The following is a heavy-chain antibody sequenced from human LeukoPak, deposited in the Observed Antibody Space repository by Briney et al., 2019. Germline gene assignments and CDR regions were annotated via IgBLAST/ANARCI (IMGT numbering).Heavy chain of an antibody. D-gene: IGHD3-3*01. Sequence: GTSVKVSCKASGYTFTSYAMNWVRQAPGQGLEWMGRINTNTGNPTYAQGFTGRFVFSLDTSVSTAYLQISSLKAEDTAVYYCAREGGGSGYYSFDYWGQGTLVTVSS. CDR2: INTNTGNP. V-gene: IGHV7-4-1*02. CDR3: AREGGGSGYYSFDY. CDR1: GYTFTSYA. J-gene: IGHJ4*02.